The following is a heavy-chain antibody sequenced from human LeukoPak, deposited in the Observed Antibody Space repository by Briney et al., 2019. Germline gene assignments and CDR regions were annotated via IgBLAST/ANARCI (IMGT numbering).Heavy chain of an antibody. V-gene: IGHV3-48*04. Sequence: GGSLRLSCAGSGFTFSRYTFNWVRQAPGRGLEWVSYISSSSSTIYYADSVKGRFTISRDNAKNSLYLQMNSLRAEDTAVYYCATDPYHGGWCQGTLVTVSS. CDR2: ISSSSSTI. D-gene: IGHD3-16*01. J-gene: IGHJ4*02. CDR1: GFTFSRYT. CDR3: ATDPYHGG.